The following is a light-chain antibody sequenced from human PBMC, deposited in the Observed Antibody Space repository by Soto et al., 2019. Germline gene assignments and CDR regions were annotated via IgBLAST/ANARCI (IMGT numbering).Light chain of an antibody. CDR3: QQYDNLPLT. J-gene: IGKJ4*01. V-gene: IGKV1-33*01. Sequence: DIQLTPSPSSLSASVGDRVTITCRASQSISNYLNWYQQKPGKAPKLLIYDASNLETGVPSRLSGSGSGTDLTFTISSLQPEDIATYYCQQYDNLPLTFGGGTKVDIK. CDR2: DAS. CDR1: QSISNY.